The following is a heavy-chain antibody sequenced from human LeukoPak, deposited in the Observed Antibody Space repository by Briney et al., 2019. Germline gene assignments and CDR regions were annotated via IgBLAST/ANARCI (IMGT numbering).Heavy chain of an antibody. CDR1: GGSISSSSYY. D-gene: IGHD3-16*01. CDR3: ARHRPGERRFDP. J-gene: IGHJ5*02. CDR2: IYYSGST. Sequence: TSETLSLTCTVSGGSISSSSYYWGWIRQPPGKGLEWIGSIYYSGSTYYNPSLKSRVTISVDTSKNQFSLKLSSVTAADTAVYYCARHRPGERRFDPWGQGTLVTVSS. V-gene: IGHV4-39*01.